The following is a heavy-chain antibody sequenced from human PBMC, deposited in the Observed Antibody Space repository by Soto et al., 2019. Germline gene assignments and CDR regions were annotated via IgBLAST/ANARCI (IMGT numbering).Heavy chain of an antibody. CDR1: GYIFTEHY. CDR2: IDPEDGEA. V-gene: IGHV1-69-2*01. CDR3: AALAGIQFDF. Sequence: VQLVQSGAEIQRPGATVQISCKVAGYIFTEHYIHWVRQAPGKGLQRMGLIDPEDGEALYAETFQGKVTIPADTSTDTAFLELPGLTSEDTAVYYCAALAGIQFDFWGQGSLVVVSS. J-gene: IGHJ4*02.